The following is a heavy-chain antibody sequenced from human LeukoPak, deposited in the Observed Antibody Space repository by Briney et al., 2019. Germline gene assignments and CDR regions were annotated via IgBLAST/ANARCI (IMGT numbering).Heavy chain of an antibody. CDR1: GGTFSSYA. V-gene: IGHV1-69*05. D-gene: IGHD6-6*01. Sequence: SVKVSCKASGGTFSSYAIGWVRQAPGQGLEWMGGIIPIFGTANYAQKFQGRVTITTDESTSTAYMELSSLRSEDTAVYYCARALYYSSSSAYYYMDVWGKGTTVTVSS. J-gene: IGHJ6*03. CDR3: ARALYYSSSSAYYYMDV. CDR2: IIPIFGTA.